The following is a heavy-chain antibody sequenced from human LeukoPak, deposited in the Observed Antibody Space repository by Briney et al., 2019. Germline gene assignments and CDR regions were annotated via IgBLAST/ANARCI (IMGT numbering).Heavy chain of an antibody. D-gene: IGHD1-1*01. CDR1: GYTFTNYW. CDR3: ARRFGRTTDY. CDR2: IYPGDSDT. J-gene: IGHJ4*02. Sequence: GESLKISCKGSGYTFTNYWIAWVRQMPGKGLEWMGTIYPGDSDTRYSSSFQGQVTTSADKSISTAYLQWSSLKASDTAMYYCARRFGRTTDYWGQGTLVTVSS. V-gene: IGHV5-51*01.